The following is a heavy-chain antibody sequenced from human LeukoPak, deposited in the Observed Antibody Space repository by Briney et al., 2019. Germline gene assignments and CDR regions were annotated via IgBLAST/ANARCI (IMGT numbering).Heavy chain of an antibody. V-gene: IGHV3-21*01. D-gene: IGHD4-11*01. J-gene: IGHJ6*02. CDR1: GFTFSSYG. CDR2: ISSSSSYI. CDR3: ARDYSTLGMDV. Sequence: GGSLRLSCAASGFTFSSYGMHCVRQAPGKGLEWVSSISSSSSYIYYADSVKGRFTISRDNAKNSLYLQMNSLRAEDTAVYYCARDYSTLGMDVWGQGTTVTVSS.